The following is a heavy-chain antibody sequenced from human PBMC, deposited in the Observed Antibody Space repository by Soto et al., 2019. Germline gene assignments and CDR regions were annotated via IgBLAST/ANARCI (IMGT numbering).Heavy chain of an antibody. D-gene: IGHD3-22*01. V-gene: IGHV3-23*01. CDR1: GFTFTSYG. J-gene: IGHJ4*02. CDR2: LSGGGHTT. CDR3: AKETHSSGYGSYFDY. Sequence: EVQLLESGGGLVQPGGSLRLSCAASGFTFTSYGMNWVRQAPGKGLEWVSTLSGGGHTTYYADSVRGRFTISRDNSKNTLYLQMNSLRAEDTAVYYCAKETHSSGYGSYFDYWGQGTLVTVSS.